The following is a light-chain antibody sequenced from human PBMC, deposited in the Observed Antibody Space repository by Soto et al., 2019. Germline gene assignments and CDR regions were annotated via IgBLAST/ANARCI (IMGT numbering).Light chain of an antibody. Sequence: EIVMTQSPAPLSVSPGDRATLSCRASQSVSSNLAWYQQKPGQAPSLLSYGASTRDTGIPARFSSSGYGTAFTLTISSLQSEDVAVYYCQQYNDCPRTFGQGTKVEIK. J-gene: IGKJ1*01. CDR2: GAS. V-gene: IGKV3-15*01. CDR1: QSVSSN. CDR3: QQYNDCPRT.